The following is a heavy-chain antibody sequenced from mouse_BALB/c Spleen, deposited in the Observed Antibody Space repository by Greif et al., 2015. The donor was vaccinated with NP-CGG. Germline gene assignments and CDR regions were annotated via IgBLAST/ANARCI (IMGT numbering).Heavy chain of an antibody. J-gene: IGHJ3*01. CDR2: IDPSDSYT. D-gene: IGHD2-14*01. V-gene: IGHV1-69*02. CDR3: ARWVRQGGAWFAY. Sequence: VQLQQSGAELVKPGASVKLSCEASGYTFTSYWMHWVKQRPGQGLEWIGEIDPSDSYTNYNQKFKGKATLTVDKSSSTAYMQLSSLTSEDSAVYYCARWVRQGGAWFAYRGQGTLVTVSA. CDR1: GYTFTSYW.